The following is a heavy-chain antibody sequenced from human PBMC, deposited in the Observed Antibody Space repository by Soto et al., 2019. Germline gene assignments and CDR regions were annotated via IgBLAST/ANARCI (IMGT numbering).Heavy chain of an antibody. V-gene: IGHV4-4*02. CDR3: ACVPGVRGVDLSSYYYYGMDG. Sequence: PSKTLSLTCAVPGGSISSSNWWSWVRQPPRKGLEWIGEIYHSGGTNYNPSLKSRVAISVDKSMYDFSLKLSAVTAAYTGVYYWACVPGVRGVDLSSYYYYGMDGWGQGTTVT. D-gene: IGHD3-10*01. J-gene: IGHJ6*02. CDR2: IYHSGGT. CDR1: GGSISSSNW.